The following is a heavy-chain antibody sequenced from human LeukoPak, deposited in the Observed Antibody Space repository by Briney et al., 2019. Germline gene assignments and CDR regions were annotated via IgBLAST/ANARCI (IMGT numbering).Heavy chain of an antibody. CDR1: GFTFSNAW. J-gene: IGHJ4*02. Sequence: GGSLRLXCAASGFTFSNAWMRWVRQAPGKGLEWVGRIKSKTDGVTTDYAAPVKGRFTISRGDSKNTLYLQMNSLKTEDTAVYYCTTGVAARDFDYWGQGTLVTVSS. V-gene: IGHV3-15*01. CDR2: IKSKTDGVTT. D-gene: IGHD6-6*01. CDR3: TTGVAARDFDY.